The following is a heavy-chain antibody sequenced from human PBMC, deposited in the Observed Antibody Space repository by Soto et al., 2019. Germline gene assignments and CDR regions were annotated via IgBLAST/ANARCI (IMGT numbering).Heavy chain of an antibody. CDR3: ATRVSISGVVISWFDP. D-gene: IGHD3-3*01. V-gene: IGHV1-69*01. Sequence: QVQLVQSGAEVKESGSSVKVSCKASGGTFSSYSISWVRQAPGQGLEWMGGIIPILGTVQYAQMFQGRLTITADESTSTAYMELSRLKSDDTAVYYCATRVSISGVVISWFDPWGRGTLVTVSS. J-gene: IGHJ5*01. CDR2: IIPILGTV. CDR1: GGTFSSYS.